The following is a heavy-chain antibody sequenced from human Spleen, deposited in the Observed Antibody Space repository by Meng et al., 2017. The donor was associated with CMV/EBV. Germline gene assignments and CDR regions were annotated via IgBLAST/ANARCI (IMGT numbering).Heavy chain of an antibody. Sequence: SETLSLTCTVSGDSISSISNNYYSWNWIRQPPGKGLEWIGSIYYSGSTSYSPSLQSRLSISLDTSKNQFSLKLTSVTAAYTAVYYCARSGGSTTNFDYWGQGTLVTVSS. J-gene: IGHJ4*02. V-gene: IGHV4-30-4*08. D-gene: IGHD1-26*01. CDR3: ARSGGSTTNFDY. CDR1: GDSISSISNNYYS. CDR2: IYYSGST.